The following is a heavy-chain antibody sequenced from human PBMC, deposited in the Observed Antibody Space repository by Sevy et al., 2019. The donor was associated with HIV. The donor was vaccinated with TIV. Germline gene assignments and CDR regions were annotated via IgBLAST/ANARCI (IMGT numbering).Heavy chain of an antibody. CDR2: ISYDGSNK. CDR3: ARHMVRGALYYYGMDV. Sequence: GGCLRLSCAASGFTFSSYAMHWVRQAPGKGLEWVAVISYDGSNKYYADSVKGRFTISRDNSKNTLYLQMNSLRAEDTAVYYCARHMVRGALYYYGMDVWGQGTTVTVSS. J-gene: IGHJ6*02. D-gene: IGHD3-10*01. CDR1: GFTFSSYA. V-gene: IGHV3-30-3*01.